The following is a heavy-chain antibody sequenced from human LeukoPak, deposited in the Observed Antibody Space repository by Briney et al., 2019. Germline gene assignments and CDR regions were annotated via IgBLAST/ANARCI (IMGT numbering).Heavy chain of an antibody. V-gene: IGHV4-4*08. D-gene: IGHD3-22*01. CDR3: ASSSRYDSSGYYYYYYYMDV. Sequence: SETLSLTCTVSGGSISSYYWSWIRQPPGKGLEWIGRIYTSGSTNYNPSLKSRVTISVDTSKNQFSLKLSSVTAADTAVYYCASSSRYDSSGYYYYYYYMDVWGKGTTVTISS. J-gene: IGHJ6*03. CDR2: IYTSGST. CDR1: GGSISSYY.